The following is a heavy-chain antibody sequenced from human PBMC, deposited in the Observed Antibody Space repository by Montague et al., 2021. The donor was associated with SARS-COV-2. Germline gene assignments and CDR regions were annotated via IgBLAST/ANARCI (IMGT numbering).Heavy chain of an antibody. D-gene: IGHD3-9*01. V-gene: IGHV3-48*03. CDR1: GFTFSNYE. CDR3: ARVFLDDILNGIISNDYFGLDV. J-gene: IGHJ6*02. CDR2: ISGSGNSI. Sequence: SLRLSCAASGFTFSNYEMTWVRQAPGKGLEWLAYISGSGNSIYYXXSAKGRFTVSRNNAKNSLILQMNSLRAEETAVYYCARVFLDDILNGIISNDYFGLDVGGQGTTVTVSS.